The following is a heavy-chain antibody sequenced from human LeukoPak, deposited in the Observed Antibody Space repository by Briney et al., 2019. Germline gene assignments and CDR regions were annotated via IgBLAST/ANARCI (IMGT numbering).Heavy chain of an antibody. J-gene: IGHJ5*02. CDR1: GGSISSGTYY. D-gene: IGHD3-10*01. CDR2: IYTSGST. V-gene: IGHV4-61*02. CDR3: ARERRWTSSSGRDSKFDP. Sequence: SETLSLTCTVSGGSISSGTYYWSWIRQPAGKGLEWIGRIYTSGSTNYNPSLKSRVTISVDTSKNQFSLRLRSLTAADTAVYYCARERRWTSSSGRDSKFDPWGQGILVTVFS.